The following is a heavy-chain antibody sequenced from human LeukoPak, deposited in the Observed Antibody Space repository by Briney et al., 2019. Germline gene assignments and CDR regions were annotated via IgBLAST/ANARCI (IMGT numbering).Heavy chain of an antibody. D-gene: IGHD1-26*01. CDR1: GFTFRNFW. CDR2: ISSDVSST. Sequence: GGSLRLSCAASGFTFRNFWMHWVRQAPGKGLVWVSHISSDVSSTSYADSVKGRFTISRDNAKNTLYLHMNGLRADDTAVYYCARGRSGSYYDYWGQGTLVTVSS. CDR3: ARGRSGSYYDY. V-gene: IGHV3-74*01. J-gene: IGHJ4*02.